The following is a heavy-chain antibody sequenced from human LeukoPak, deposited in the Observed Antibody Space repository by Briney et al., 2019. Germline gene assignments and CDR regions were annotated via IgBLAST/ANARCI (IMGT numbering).Heavy chain of an antibody. J-gene: IGHJ6*02. Sequence: GGSLRLSCAASGFTFSSYSMNWVRQAPGKGLEWVSSISSSSYIYYADSVKGRFTISRDNAKNSLYLQMNSLRAEDTAVYYCARASIVVVPAASSRGIYYYYGMDVWGQGTTVTVSS. V-gene: IGHV3-21*01. CDR3: ARASIVVVPAASSRGIYYYYGMDV. D-gene: IGHD2-2*01. CDR1: GFTFSSYS. CDR2: ISSSSYI.